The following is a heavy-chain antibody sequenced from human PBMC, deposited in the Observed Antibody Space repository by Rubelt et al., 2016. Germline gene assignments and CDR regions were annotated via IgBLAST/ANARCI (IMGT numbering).Heavy chain of an antibody. Sequence: EVQLVQSGAEVKKPGESLKISCKGSGYSFTSYWIGWVRQMPGKGLEWMGIIYPGDSDTRYSQAFQGQVTIAADESSSTAYRQWSSRTASETAMYYCVTRSGYRDLPFDYWGQGTLVTVSS. CDR1: GYSFTSYW. CDR2: IYPGDSDT. CDR3: VTRSGYRDLPFDY. D-gene: IGHD6-13*01. V-gene: IGHV5-51*01. J-gene: IGHJ4*02.